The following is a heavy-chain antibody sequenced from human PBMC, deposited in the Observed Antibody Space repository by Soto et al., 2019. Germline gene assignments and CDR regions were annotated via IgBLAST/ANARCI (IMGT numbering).Heavy chain of an antibody. V-gene: IGHV1-18*01. CDR3: ARVVPGAEAWFGP. Sequence: VKVSCKTSGYTFPNYGITWVRQAPGQPLEWLGWISLYSDGTNYAQKFQGRVSMTADTSTTTAYMELRSLRSDDTAVYYCARVVPGAEAWFGPWGQGTLVTVSS. CDR1: GYTFPNYG. CDR2: ISLYSDGT. D-gene: IGHD2-2*01. J-gene: IGHJ5*02.